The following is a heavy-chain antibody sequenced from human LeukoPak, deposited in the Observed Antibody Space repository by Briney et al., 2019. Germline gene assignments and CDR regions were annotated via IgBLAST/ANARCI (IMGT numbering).Heavy chain of an antibody. D-gene: IGHD4-23*01. CDR3: ARRLTQYDCFDP. Sequence: SQTLSLTCAISGDSVSSNSVTWNWIRQSPSRGLEWLGRSYYRSTWYNDYAVSVRGRITVNPDTSKNQFSLHLNSVTPEDTAVYYCARRLTQYDCFDPWGQGILVTVPS. CDR1: GDSVSSNSVT. J-gene: IGHJ5*02. CDR2: SYYRSTWYN. V-gene: IGHV6-1*01.